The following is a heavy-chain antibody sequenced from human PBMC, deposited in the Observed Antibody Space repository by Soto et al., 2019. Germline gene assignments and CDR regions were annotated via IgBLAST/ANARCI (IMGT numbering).Heavy chain of an antibody. CDR2: ISAYNGNT. CDR3: ARVIGGWYYFDY. Sequence: ASVKVSCKASGYTFTSYGISWVRQAPGQRLEWMGWISAYNGNTNYAQKFQGRVTMTTDTSASTAYMELRSLRSEDTAVYYCARVIGGWYYFDYWGQGTLVTVSS. J-gene: IGHJ4*02. D-gene: IGHD6-19*01. CDR1: GYTFTSYG. V-gene: IGHV1-18*01.